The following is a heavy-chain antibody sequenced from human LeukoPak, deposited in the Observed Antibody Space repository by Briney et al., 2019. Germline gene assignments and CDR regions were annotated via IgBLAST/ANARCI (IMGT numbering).Heavy chain of an antibody. D-gene: IGHD3-10*01. Sequence: ASVKVSCKASGGTFSSYAISWVRQAPGQGLEWMGGIIPIFGTANYAQKFQGRVTITADESTSTAYMELSSLRSDDTAVYYCARATTYYYGSGSYGAFDIWGQGTMVTVSS. V-gene: IGHV1-69*13. CDR2: IIPIFGTA. CDR3: ARATTYYYGSGSYGAFDI. J-gene: IGHJ3*02. CDR1: GGTFSSYA.